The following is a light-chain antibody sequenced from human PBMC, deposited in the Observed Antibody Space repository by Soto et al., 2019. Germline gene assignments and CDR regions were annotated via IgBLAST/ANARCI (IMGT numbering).Light chain of an antibody. Sequence: AIRITQSPSSLSASTGDRVTITCRASQGISSYLAWYQQKPGKAPKLLIYAASTLQSGVPSRFRGSGSGTEFTLTISRLQPDDFETYYCQQYSIYPWTFGQGTKVDIK. CDR1: QGISSY. CDR2: AAS. J-gene: IGKJ1*01. V-gene: IGKV1-8*01. CDR3: QQYSIYPWT.